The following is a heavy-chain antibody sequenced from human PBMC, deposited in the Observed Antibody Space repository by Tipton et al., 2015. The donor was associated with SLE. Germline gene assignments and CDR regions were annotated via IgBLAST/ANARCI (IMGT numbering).Heavy chain of an antibody. CDR3: ARGRLHRPLDI. Sequence: QSGPEVKKPGSSVKVSCKASGGTFSSYTISWVRQAPGQGLEWMGRIIPILGIANNAQKFQGRVTITADKSTSTAYMELNSLRSEDTALYYCARGRLHRPLDIWGQGTMVTVSS. D-gene: IGHD4-11*01. CDR1: GGTFSSYT. J-gene: IGHJ3*02. CDR2: IIPILGIA. V-gene: IGHV1-69*04.